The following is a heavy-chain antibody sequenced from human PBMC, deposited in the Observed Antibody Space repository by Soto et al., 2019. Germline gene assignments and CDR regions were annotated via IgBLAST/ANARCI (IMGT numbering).Heavy chain of an antibody. V-gene: IGHV3-15*01. CDR2: IQRKTDGGTT. CDR3: ATDYGWAFGV. Sequence: EVQLVASGGGLVKPGESLRLSCAGSGVTFTSARMTWVRQAPGKGLEWVGRIQRKTDGGTTDYPAAVQVRFTISRDDSKNTLYLQLNSLKTEDTAVYYCATDYGWAFGVWGQGTMVTVSS. D-gene: IGHD4-17*01. J-gene: IGHJ3*01. CDR1: GVTFTSAR.